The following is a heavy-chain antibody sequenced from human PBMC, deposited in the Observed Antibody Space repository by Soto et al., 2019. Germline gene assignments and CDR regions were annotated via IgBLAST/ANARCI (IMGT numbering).Heavy chain of an antibody. CDR1: GGSISSSSYY. CDR2: IHYSENT. CDR3: ARRGMGLNFDY. Sequence: QLQLQESGPGLVKPSETLSLTCTVSGGSISSSSYYWGWIRQPPGKGLEWIGSIHYSENTYYNPSLKSRVTISVDTSKNQFSLKLNSVTAADTAVYFCARRGMGLNFDYWGQGTLVTVSS. V-gene: IGHV4-39*01. J-gene: IGHJ4*02. D-gene: IGHD1-26*01.